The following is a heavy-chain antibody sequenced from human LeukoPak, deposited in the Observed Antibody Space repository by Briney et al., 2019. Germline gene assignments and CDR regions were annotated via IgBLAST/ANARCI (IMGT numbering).Heavy chain of an antibody. V-gene: IGHV4-59*11. Sequence: SETLSLTCTVSGGSISSHYWSWIRQPPGKGLEWIGYVYFSGSTNYNPSLKSRVTMSVDTSKNQFSLKPSSVTAADTAVYYCARRGCSGGSCYSDWGQGTLVTVSS. D-gene: IGHD2-15*01. CDR3: ARRGCSGGSCYSD. J-gene: IGHJ4*02. CDR1: GGSISSHY. CDR2: VYFSGST.